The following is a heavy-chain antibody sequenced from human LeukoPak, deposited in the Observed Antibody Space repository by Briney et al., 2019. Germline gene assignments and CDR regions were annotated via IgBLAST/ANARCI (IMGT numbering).Heavy chain of an antibody. J-gene: IGHJ3*02. D-gene: IGHD1-26*01. CDR2: IYYSGST. V-gene: IGHV4-59*01. CDR1: GGSISSYY. Sequence: SGTLSLTCTVSGGSISSYYWSWIRQPPGKGLEWIGYIYYSGSTNYNPSLKSRVTISVDTSKNQFSLKLSSVTAADTAVYYCASGMVGDPDAFDIWGQGTMVTVSS. CDR3: ASGMVGDPDAFDI.